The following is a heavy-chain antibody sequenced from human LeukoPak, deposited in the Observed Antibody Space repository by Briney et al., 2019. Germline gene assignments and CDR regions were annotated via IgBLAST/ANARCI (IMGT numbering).Heavy chain of an antibody. Sequence: SETLSLTCTVSGGSIDSYYWTWIRQPPGKGPEWIAYIFYSASTNYNPSLKSRATITVDTSRTQFSLKLRSVTAADMAVYYCARGRASGRYPHFDSWGQGIQVTVSS. V-gene: IGHV4-59*01. D-gene: IGHD6-19*01. CDR2: IFYSAST. J-gene: IGHJ4*02. CDR3: ARGRASGRYPHFDS. CDR1: GGSIDSYY.